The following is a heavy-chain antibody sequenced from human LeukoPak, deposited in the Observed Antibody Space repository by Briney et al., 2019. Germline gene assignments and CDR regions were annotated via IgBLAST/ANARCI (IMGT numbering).Heavy chain of an antibody. CDR2: ISAYNGNT. J-gene: IGHJ6*03. D-gene: IGHD3-10*01. Sequence: ASVKVSCKASGYTFTSYGISWVRQAPGQELEWMGWISAYNGNTNYAQKLQGRVTMTTDTSTSTAYMELRSLRSDDTAVYYCARAGSGSYYYYMDVWGKGTTVTVSS. V-gene: IGHV1-18*01. CDR3: ARAGSGSYYYYMDV. CDR1: GYTFTSYG.